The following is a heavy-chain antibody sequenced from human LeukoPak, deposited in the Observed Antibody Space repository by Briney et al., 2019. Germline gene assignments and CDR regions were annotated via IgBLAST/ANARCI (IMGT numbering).Heavy chain of an antibody. D-gene: IGHD1-1*01. CDR2: INPNSGGT. CDR1: GYTFTGYY. CDR3: ARDLVQLERRGAY. V-gene: IGHV1-2*02. J-gene: IGHJ4*02. Sequence: GAPVKVSCKASGYTFTGYYMHWVRQAPGQGLEWMGWINPNSGGTNYAQKFQGRVTMTRDTSISTAYMELSRLRSDDTAVYYCARDLVQLERRGAYWGQGTLVTVSS.